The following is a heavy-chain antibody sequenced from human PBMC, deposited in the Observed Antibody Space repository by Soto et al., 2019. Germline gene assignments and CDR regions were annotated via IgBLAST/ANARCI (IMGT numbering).Heavy chain of an antibody. CDR1: GGSIDSSNYY. D-gene: IGHD3-22*01. CDR3: ARHFVAVVIKGWGY. V-gene: IGHV4-39*01. CDR2: IYYNGNA. J-gene: IGHJ4*02. Sequence: QLQLQESGPGLVKPSETLSLTCTVSGGSIDSSNYYWDWIRQPPGKGLEWIGTIYYNGNAYYNPSRKSRFTMSVDTSKNQFSLKLISVTAADTAVYYCARHFVAVVIKGWGYGGQGTLVTVSS.